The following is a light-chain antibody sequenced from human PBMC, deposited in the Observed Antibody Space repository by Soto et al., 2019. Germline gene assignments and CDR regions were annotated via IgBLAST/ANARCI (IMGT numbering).Light chain of an antibody. CDR1: QSVSSY. CDR2: ESS. Sequence: EIVLTQSPGTLSFSPGERSTLSCMASQSVSSYLVWYQQTPGQAPRLLIYESSNRATGIPARFSGSGSGTDFTLTISSLEPEDFAVYYCQQRSNWPPSITFGQGTQLEIK. V-gene: IGKV3-11*01. CDR3: QQRSNWPPSIT. J-gene: IGKJ5*01.